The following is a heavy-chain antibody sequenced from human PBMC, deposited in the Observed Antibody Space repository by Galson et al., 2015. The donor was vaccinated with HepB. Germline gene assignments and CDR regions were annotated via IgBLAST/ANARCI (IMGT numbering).Heavy chain of an antibody. Sequence: SVKVSCKASGGTFSSHPISWVRQAPGQGLQWMGGIIPIFGSANYPQRFQGRVTITADKSTSTAYMELSSLRSEDTAVYYCTSAAGVMATIKEGDLYYGMDVWGQGTTATVSS. D-gene: IGHD5-24*01. J-gene: IGHJ6*02. CDR1: GGTFSSHP. V-gene: IGHV1-69*06. CDR3: TSAAGVMATIKEGDLYYGMDV. CDR2: IIPIFGSA.